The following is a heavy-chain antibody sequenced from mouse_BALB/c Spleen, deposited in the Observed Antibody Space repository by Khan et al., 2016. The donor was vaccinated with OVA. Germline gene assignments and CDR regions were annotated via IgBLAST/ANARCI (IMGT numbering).Heavy chain of an antibody. D-gene: IGHD1-1*02. Sequence: VQLQESGAELVKPGASVRLSCKASGYTFTSYDINWVRQRPEQGLEWIGWIFPGDDSTKYNEKFKGKATLTTDNSSSTAYMQLSRLTSEDSADSFCARHYYGGSLCWFFDVWGAGTTVTVSA. CDR3: ARHYYGGSLCWFFDV. J-gene: IGHJ1*01. CDR2: IFPGDDST. CDR1: GYTFTSYD. V-gene: IGHV1S56*01.